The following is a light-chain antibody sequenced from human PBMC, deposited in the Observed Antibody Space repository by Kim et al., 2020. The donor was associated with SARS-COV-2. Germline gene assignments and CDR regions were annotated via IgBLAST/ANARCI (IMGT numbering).Light chain of an antibody. CDR1: SGHSTYA. Sequence: QPVLTQSPSASASLGASVNLTCTLSSGHSTYAIAWHHQQPEKGPRYLMQVNNDASHSKGDGIPDRFSGSSSGAERYLTISSLQSEDEADYYCQTWGTSIRVFGGGTQLTVL. CDR3: QTWGTSIRV. CDR2: VNNDASH. V-gene: IGLV4-69*01. J-gene: IGLJ2*01.